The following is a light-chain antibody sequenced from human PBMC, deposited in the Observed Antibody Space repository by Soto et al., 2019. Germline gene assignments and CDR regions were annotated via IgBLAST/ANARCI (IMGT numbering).Light chain of an antibody. CDR1: SSDVGGYNY. CDR2: DVS. Sequence: QSALTQPPSASGSPGQSVTISCTGTSSDVGGYNYVSWYQQHPGKAPKLMIHDVSKRPSGVPDRFSGSKSGNTASLTVSGLQAEDEADYFCSSYAGSNNFVLFGGGTQLTVL. V-gene: IGLV2-8*01. CDR3: SSYAGSNNFVL. J-gene: IGLJ2*01.